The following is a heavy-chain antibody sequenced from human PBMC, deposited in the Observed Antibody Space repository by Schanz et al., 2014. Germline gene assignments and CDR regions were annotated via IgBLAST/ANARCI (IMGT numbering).Heavy chain of an antibody. CDR1: GGSISSDSIYSDY. Sequence: QVQLQEAGPGLVKPAEPLSLTCTVSGGSISSDSIYSDYWRWIRQPPGKGLEWYGYIHKSWNTNYNPSPMRRITMSLELSKNQFSLKVRFVPAADTAVYYCARARGSNRGPRKYYFDYWGQGTLVTVSS. J-gene: IGHJ4*02. CDR2: IHKSWNT. CDR3: ARARGSNRGPRKYYFDY. V-gene: IGHV4-61*01.